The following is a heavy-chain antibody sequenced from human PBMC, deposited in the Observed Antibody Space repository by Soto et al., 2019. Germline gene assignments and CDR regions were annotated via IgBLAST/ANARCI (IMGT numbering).Heavy chain of an antibody. CDR2: ITGSGGTT. CDR1: GFTFSTYA. CDR3: AREGSRYRSGWHLDY. V-gene: IGHV3-23*01. D-gene: IGHD6-19*01. J-gene: IGHJ4*02. Sequence: SLRLSCAASGFTFSTYAMTWVRQAPGKGLEWVSSITGSGGTTHHADSVKGRFTITRDNSQSTLYLQMKSLRAEDTAVYFCAREGSRYRSGWHLDYGGLGPLVTVPS.